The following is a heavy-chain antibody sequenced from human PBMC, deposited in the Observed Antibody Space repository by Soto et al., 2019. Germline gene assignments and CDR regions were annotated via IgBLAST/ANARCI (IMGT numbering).Heavy chain of an antibody. CDR1: GGTFSSYA. D-gene: IGHD3-3*01. CDR2: IIPIFGTA. Sequence: VASVKVSCKASGGTFSSYAISWVRQAPGQGLEWMGGIIPIFGTANYAQKFQGRVTITADESTSTAYMELSSLRSEDTAVYYCARDTIFGVVRPYGMDVWGQGTTVTVSS. J-gene: IGHJ6*02. CDR3: ARDTIFGVVRPYGMDV. V-gene: IGHV1-69*13.